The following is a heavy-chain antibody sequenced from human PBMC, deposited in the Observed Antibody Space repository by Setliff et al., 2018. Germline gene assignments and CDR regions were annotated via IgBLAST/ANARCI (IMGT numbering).Heavy chain of an antibody. D-gene: IGHD1-26*01. CDR1: GGSISSTSCY. J-gene: IGHJ4*02. CDR3: ARSPSSGAYWNPRPFYSDY. Sequence: PSETLSLTCTVSGGSISSTSCYWGWIRQPPGKGLEWIGSMFYTGSSYYNPSRRSRVTMSVDTSNNHFSLKVNSVTAADTAVYYCARSPSSGAYWNPRPFYSDYWARGTLVTVSS. V-gene: IGHV4-39*02. CDR2: MFYTGSS.